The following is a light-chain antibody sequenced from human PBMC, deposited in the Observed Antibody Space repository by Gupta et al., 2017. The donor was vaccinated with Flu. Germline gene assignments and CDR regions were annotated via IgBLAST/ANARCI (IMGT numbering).Light chain of an antibody. CDR2: EDS. Sequence: YVLTLPPSVSVAPGQTARITCGGNNIGSKSVHWYQQKPGQAPVLVVYEDSDRPSGIPERFSGSNSGNTATLTINRVEAGDEADYFCQVWDYNSDHVVFGGGTKLTVL. V-gene: IGLV3-21*02. J-gene: IGLJ2*01. CDR3: QVWDYNSDHVV. CDR1: NIGSKS.